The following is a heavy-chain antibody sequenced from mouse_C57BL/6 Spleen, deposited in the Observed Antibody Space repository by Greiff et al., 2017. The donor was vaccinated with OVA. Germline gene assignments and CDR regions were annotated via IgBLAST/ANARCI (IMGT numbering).Heavy chain of an antibody. CDR1: GYTFTSYW. D-gene: IGHD1-1*01. CDR2: IDPSDSYT. CDR3: ARTGYGSSPLAY. Sequence: VQLQQPGAELVRPGTSVKLSCKASGYTFTSYWMHWVKQRPGQGLEWIGVIDPSDSYTNYNQKFKGKATLTVDTSSSTAYMQLSSLTSEDSAVYYCARTGYGSSPLAYWGQGTLVTVSA. J-gene: IGHJ3*01. V-gene: IGHV1-59*01.